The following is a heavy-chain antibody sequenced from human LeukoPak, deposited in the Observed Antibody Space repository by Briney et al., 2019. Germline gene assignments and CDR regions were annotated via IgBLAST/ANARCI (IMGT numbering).Heavy chain of an antibody. CDR2: LNPNSGST. CDR1: GYTFTGYY. Sequence: ASVKVSCKASGYTFTGYYMHWVRQAPGQGLEWMGWLNPNSGSTNYAQKFQGRVTMTRDTSISTAYMELRRLTSDDTAVYYCARETVLIAARPDCWFDPWGQGTLVTVSS. J-gene: IGHJ5*02. V-gene: IGHV1-2*02. CDR3: ARETVLIAARPDCWFDP. D-gene: IGHD6-6*01.